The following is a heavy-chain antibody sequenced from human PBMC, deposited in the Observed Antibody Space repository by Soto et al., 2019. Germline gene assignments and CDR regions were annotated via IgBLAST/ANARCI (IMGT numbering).Heavy chain of an antibody. V-gene: IGHV3-13*01. J-gene: IGHJ4*02. CDR3: ASGRSGWDY. CDR1: EFTFSDYD. D-gene: IGHD6-19*01. CDR2: IATTYDT. Sequence: GGSLRLSCVASEFTFSDYDMHWVRRGLGKGLEWVAGIATTYDTFYAGSVKGRFTISRENGKNSVYLQMNSLRAEDTAVYYCASGRSGWDYWGQGTLVTVSS.